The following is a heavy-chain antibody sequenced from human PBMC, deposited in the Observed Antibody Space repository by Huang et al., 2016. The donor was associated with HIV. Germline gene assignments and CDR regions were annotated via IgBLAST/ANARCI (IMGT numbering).Heavy chain of an antibody. Sequence: QVQLVQSRAEVQKPGASVKVSCKVSAYTLTELSIHWVRQPPRKGLEWMGGFEPDIGETIYAQKFQGRVTMTEDTSTETAFMELSGLRPEDTAVYYCATGFDVFFDFWGQGTLVTVSS. CDR3: ATGFDVFFDF. CDR2: FEPDIGET. D-gene: IGHD3-9*01. V-gene: IGHV1-24*01. J-gene: IGHJ4*02. CDR1: AYTLTELS.